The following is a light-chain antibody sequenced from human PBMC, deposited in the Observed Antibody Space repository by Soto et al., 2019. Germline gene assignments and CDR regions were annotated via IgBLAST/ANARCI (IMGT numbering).Light chain of an antibody. V-gene: IGKV3-11*01. Sequence: IVWTQSPATLSLSPGERATLSCRASQSVSSYLAWYQQKPGQAPRLLIYGASTRATGIPARFSGSGSGTDFTLTISSLQPEDFATYYCQQSYSTPRTFGGGTKVDVK. CDR2: GAS. J-gene: IGKJ4*01. CDR3: QQSYSTPRT. CDR1: QSVSSY.